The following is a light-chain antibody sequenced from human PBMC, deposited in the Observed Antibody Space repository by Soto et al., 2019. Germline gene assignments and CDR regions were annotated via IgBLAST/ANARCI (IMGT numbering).Light chain of an antibody. Sequence: EIVLTQSPGTLSLSPGERATLSCRASQSVSSNYLAWYQQKPGQAPRLLIYCASSRATGIPDRFSNSASGTDFTLTVRRLEPEDFAVYYCQQYGSSPQTFGQGTKLEI. CDR3: QQYGSSPQT. CDR1: QSVSSNY. CDR2: CAS. J-gene: IGKJ2*01. V-gene: IGKV3-20*01.